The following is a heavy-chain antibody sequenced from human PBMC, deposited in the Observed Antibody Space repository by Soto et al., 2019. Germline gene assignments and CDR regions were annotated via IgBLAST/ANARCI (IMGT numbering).Heavy chain of an antibody. V-gene: IGHV3-7*05. Sequence: EVQLVESGGGLVQPGGSLRLSCAASGFTFSNYWMSWVRQAPGKGLEWVANIKQDGSEKHYLDSVKGRFTISRDNADNSLYLQMNNLRAEDTAVYYCARTYPSTARDFDYWGQGTLVTVSS. J-gene: IGHJ4*02. CDR2: IKQDGSEK. CDR1: GFTFSNYW. CDR3: ARTYPSTARDFDY. D-gene: IGHD6-6*01.